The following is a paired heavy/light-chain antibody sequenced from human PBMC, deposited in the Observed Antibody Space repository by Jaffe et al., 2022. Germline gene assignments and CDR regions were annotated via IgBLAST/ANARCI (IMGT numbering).Light chain of an antibody. J-gene: IGLJ1*01. V-gene: IGLV2-14*01. CDR2: EVS. CDR1: SGDIGAYNY. CDR3: SSYTDISTYV. Sequence: QSALTQPASVSGSPGQSITISCTGTSGDIGAYNYVSWYQQHPGKAPKLLIYEVSNRPSGISNRFSASKSGNTASLTISGLQAEDEADYFCSSYTDISTYVFASGTKVTVL.
Heavy chain of an antibody. CDR3: ARSLATNQI. CDR2: IYHSGST. Sequence: QVQLQESGPGLVKPSGTLSLTCGVSGVSIMTSNWWSWVRQPPGKGLEWIGEIYHSGSTKYNPSLKSRVTISVDKSKNQFSLKLTSVAAADTAVYYCARSLATNQIWGQGTMVTVSS. D-gene: IGHD1-1*01. V-gene: IGHV4-4*02. CDR1: GVSIMTSNW. J-gene: IGHJ3*01.